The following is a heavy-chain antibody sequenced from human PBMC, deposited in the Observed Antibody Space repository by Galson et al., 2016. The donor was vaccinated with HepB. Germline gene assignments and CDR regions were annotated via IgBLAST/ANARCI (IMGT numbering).Heavy chain of an antibody. CDR2: ISAYNGNA. CDR3: ARGGDMTTVSSQLFDY. J-gene: IGHJ4*02. CDR1: GYTFTNYG. D-gene: IGHD4-11*01. Sequence: SCKASGYTFTNYGVSWVRQAPGQGLEWLGWISAYNGNANYAQQLQGRVTMTTNTSTSTAYMDLRSLRSEDTAVYHCARGGDMTTVSSQLFDYWGQGTLVTV. V-gene: IGHV1-18*04.